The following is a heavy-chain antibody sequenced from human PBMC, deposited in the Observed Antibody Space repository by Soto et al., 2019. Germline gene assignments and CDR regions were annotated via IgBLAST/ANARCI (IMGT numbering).Heavy chain of an antibody. D-gene: IGHD6-13*01. CDR3: ARRGKSAAAWDTNWFDP. V-gene: IGHV4-39*01. CDR2: IYYSGST. CDR1: GGSISSSSYY. J-gene: IGHJ5*02. Sequence: SETLSLTCTVSGGSISSSSYYWGWIRQPPGKGLERIGSIYYSGSTYYNPSLKSRVTISVDTSKNQFSLRLSSVTAADTAVYYCARRGKSAAAWDTNWFDPWGQGTLVTVSS.